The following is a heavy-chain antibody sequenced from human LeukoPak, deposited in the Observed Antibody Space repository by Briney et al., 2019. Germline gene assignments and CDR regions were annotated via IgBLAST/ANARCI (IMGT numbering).Heavy chain of an antibody. J-gene: IGHJ4*02. CDR1: GYTFTGYY. V-gene: IGHV1-2*02. CDR3: ARDDVSCTHGVCSDLFHY. CDR2: INPNRGGT. D-gene: IGHD2-8*01. Sequence: ASVKVSCKASGYTFTGYYIHWVRQAPGQGLEWMGWINPNRGGTKYAQKFQGRVTMTRDTSISTAYMELSSLRSDDTAVCCCARDDVSCTHGVCSDLFHYWGQGTLVTVSS.